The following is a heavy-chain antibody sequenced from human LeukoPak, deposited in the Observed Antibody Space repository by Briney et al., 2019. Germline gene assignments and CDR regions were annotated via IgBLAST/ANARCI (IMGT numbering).Heavy chain of an antibody. Sequence: SETLSLTCGVSGYSIRSGYYWGWIRQPPGKGLEWIGSIYHSGSTYYNPSLKSRVTISVDTSKNQFSLKLSSVTAADTAVYYCARHISGYYNYYYYYYMDVWGEGTTVTVSS. CDR2: IYHSGST. J-gene: IGHJ6*03. CDR1: GYSIRSGYY. CDR3: ARHISGYYNYYYYYYMDV. D-gene: IGHD3-22*01. V-gene: IGHV4-38-2*01.